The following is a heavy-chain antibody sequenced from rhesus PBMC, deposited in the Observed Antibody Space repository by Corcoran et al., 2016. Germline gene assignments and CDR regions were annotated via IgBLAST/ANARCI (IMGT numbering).Heavy chain of an antibody. CDR2: ISGSGWST. J-gene: IGHJ4*01. D-gene: IGHD2-21*01. Sequence: QVQLQESGPGVVKPSETLSLTCAVSGGSISRNYWSWIRQPPGKGLEWIGRISGSGWSTNYNPSLKSRVTISTDTSKNQFSLKPSAVTAADTAVYYCARESVLVVVAIGAFDYWGQGVLVTVSS. V-gene: IGHV4-173*01. CDR3: ARESVLVVVAIGAFDY. CDR1: GGSISRNY.